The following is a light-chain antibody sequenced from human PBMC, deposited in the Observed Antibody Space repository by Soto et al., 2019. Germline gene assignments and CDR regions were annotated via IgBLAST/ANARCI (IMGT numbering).Light chain of an antibody. J-gene: IGKJ3*01. Sequence: EIVLTQSPATLSLSLGERATLSCRASQSIGSYLAWYQHKLGQPPRLLIYDASNRATGIPVRFSGSGSGTDFTLTISSLEPEDFAVYYCQQRSTWPPFSFGPGTKSGYQT. CDR3: QQRSTWPPFS. CDR2: DAS. V-gene: IGKV3-11*01. CDR1: QSIGSY.